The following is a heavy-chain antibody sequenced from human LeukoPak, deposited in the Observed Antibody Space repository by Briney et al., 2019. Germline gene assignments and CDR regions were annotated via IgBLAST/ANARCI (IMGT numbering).Heavy chain of an antibody. CDR3: GTTVTTGRRY. J-gene: IGHJ4*02. Sequence: GGSLRLSCAASGFTLSSYWMSWVRQAPGKGLEWVANINQDGSEKYYVDSVKGRFTISRDNAKNSLYLQMNSLRAEDTAVYYYGTTVTTGRRYWGQGTLVTVSS. V-gene: IGHV3-7*01. CDR2: INQDGSEK. D-gene: IGHD4-17*01. CDR1: GFTLSSYW.